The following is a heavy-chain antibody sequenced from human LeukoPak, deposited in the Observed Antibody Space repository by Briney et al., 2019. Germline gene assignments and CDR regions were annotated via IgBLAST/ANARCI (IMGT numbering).Heavy chain of an antibody. CDR1: GFTFSSYE. D-gene: IGHD6-13*01. CDR2: ISGSGNI. Sequence: GGSLRLSCAASGFTFSSYEMNWVRRAPGKGLEWISYISGSGNIYYADSVKGRFTISRDNAKNSLYLQMNSLRAEDTAVYYCARETGGAAARDWFDPWGQGTLVTVSS. CDR3: ARETGGAAARDWFDP. V-gene: IGHV3-48*03. J-gene: IGHJ5*02.